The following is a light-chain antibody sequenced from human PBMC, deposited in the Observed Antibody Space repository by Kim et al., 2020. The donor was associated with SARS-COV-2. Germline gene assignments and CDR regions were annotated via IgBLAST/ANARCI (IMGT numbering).Light chain of an antibody. CDR2: KAS. Sequence: SAYVGDRVAITCRASQSISTWLGWYQQKPGKPPKLLIYKASTSESGVPSRFSGSGSGTEFTLTISSLQPDDFATYYCQQCITYPYTFGQGTKLEI. CDR3: QQCITYPYT. CDR1: QSISTW. V-gene: IGKV1-5*03. J-gene: IGKJ2*01.